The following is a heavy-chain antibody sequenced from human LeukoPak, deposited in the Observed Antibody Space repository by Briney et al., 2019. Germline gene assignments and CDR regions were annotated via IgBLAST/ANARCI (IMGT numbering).Heavy chain of an antibody. V-gene: IGHV3-33*01. J-gene: IGHJ4*02. Sequence: GGSLRLSCAASGFTFSSYGMHWVRQAPGKGLEWVAVIWYVGSNKYYADSVKGRFTISRDNSKNTLYLQMNSLRAEDTAVYYCARGTYWLIIGGGEQAMSDWGQGTLVTVSS. D-gene: IGHD3-16*01. CDR2: IWYVGSNK. CDR1: GFTFSSYG. CDR3: ARGTYWLIIGGGEQAMSD.